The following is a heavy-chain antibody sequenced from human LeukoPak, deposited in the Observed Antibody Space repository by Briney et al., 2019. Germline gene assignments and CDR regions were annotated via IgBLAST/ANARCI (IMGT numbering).Heavy chain of an antibody. V-gene: IGHV4-4*07. J-gene: IGHJ4*02. D-gene: IGHD3-9*01. CDR3: ARGRLRYFDWYFDY. Sequence: PSETLSLTCTVSGDSISSYYWTWIRQPAGKGLEWIGRMYTSGSTDYNPSLKSRVSMSVDTSKSQFPLRLSSVTAADTAVYFCARGRLRYFDWYFDYWGQGTLVTVSS. CDR1: GDSISSYY. CDR2: MYTSGST.